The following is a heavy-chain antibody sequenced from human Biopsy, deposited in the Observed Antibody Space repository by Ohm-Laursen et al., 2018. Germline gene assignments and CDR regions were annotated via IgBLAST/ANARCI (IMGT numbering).Heavy chain of an antibody. CDR2: ISNSGNT. D-gene: IGHD2-15*01. V-gene: IGHV4-59*08. Sequence: SETLSLTWPVSGDSINSSYWSWIRQAPGKGLEWIGFISNSGNTNYNPSLKSRVTISADTSKNQFSLKLGSVTVADTAVFYCARRGSGGSSFDYWGQGSLVTVSS. CDR1: GDSINSSY. CDR3: ARRGSGGSSFDY. J-gene: IGHJ4*02.